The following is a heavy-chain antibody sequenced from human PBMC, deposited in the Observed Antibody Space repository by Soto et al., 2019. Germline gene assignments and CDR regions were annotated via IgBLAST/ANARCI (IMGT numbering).Heavy chain of an antibody. J-gene: IGHJ5*02. CDR3: ARAEGYGSGSWGWFDP. D-gene: IGHD3-10*01. CDR1: GYSFTSYW. V-gene: IGHV5-51*01. CDR2: IYPGDSDT. Sequence: GESLKISCNGSGYSFTSYWIGWVRQMPGKGLEWMGIIYPGDSDTRYSPSFQGQVTISADKSISTAYLQWSSLKASDTAMYYCARAEGYGSGSWGWFDPWGQGTLVTVSS.